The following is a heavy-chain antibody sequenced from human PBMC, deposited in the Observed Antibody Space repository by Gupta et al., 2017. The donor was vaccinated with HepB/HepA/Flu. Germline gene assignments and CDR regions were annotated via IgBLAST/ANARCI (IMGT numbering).Heavy chain of an antibody. Sequence: QVQLVQSGAEVKIPGSSVKVSCKASGGNFRSFSLTWVRQAPGQGLEWMGGIIPSFGTAENAQKFQGRVTIIADESTKTVYMELRSLRSEDTAVYYCARAAYQLRGTFTYYYMDVWGKGTTVAVSS. D-gene: IGHD4-17*01. CDR1: GGNFRSFS. CDR2: IIPSFGTA. V-gene: IGHV1-69*01. J-gene: IGHJ6*03. CDR3: ARAAYQLRGTFTYYYMDV.